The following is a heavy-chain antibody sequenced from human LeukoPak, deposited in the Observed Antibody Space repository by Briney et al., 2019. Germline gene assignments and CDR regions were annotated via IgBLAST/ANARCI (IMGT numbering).Heavy chain of an antibody. D-gene: IGHD5-24*01. J-gene: IGHJ4*02. CDR2: IRYDGSNK. Sequence: PGGSLRLSCAASGFTFSSYGMHWVRQAPGKGLEWVAFIRYDGSNKYYADSVKGRFTISRDNSKNTLYLQMNSLRAEDTAVYYCATARDGYKYHDYWGQGPLVTVSS. V-gene: IGHV3-30*02. CDR3: ATARDGYKYHDY. CDR1: GFTFSSYG.